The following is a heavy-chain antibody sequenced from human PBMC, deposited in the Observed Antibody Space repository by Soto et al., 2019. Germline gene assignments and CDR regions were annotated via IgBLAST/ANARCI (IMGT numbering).Heavy chain of an antibody. CDR3: ARVPRSTMVSPDGMDV. V-gene: IGHV4-39*01. J-gene: IGHJ6*02. CDR2: IQYRGST. D-gene: IGHD3-10*01. Sequence: PSETLSLTCTVSDDSITSGAYYWGLIRQPPGKGLEWIGTIQYRGSTYYNPSLKSRVTMSLDTSKNQYSLRLSSVTAADTAVYFCARVPRSTMVSPDGMDVWGQGTTVTVSS. CDR1: DDSITSGAYY.